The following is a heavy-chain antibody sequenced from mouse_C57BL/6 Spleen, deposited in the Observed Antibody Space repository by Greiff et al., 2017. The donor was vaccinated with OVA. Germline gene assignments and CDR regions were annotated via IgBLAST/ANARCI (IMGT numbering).Heavy chain of an antibody. CDR1: GYTFTSYW. CDR2: IYPGSGST. Sequence: QVQLQQPGAELVKPGASVKMSCKASGYTFTSYWLTWVKQRPGQGLEWIGDIYPGSGSTNYNEKFKSKATLTVDTSSSTAYMQLSSLTSEDSAVYYCERDGNNERAIDYWGQGTTLTVSS. D-gene: IGHD2-1*01. J-gene: IGHJ2*01. V-gene: IGHV1-55*01. CDR3: ERDGNNERAIDY.